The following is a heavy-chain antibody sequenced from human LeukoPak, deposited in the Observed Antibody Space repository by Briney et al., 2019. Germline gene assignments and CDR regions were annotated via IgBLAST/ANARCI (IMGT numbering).Heavy chain of an antibody. Sequence: GGSLRLSCAASGFTFSSYSMTWVRQAPGKGLEWVSYISSTSSSIYFADSVKGRFTISRDNAKNSLYLQVNSLRADDTAVYYCARDVRYGFDYWGQGTLVTISS. J-gene: IGHJ4*02. CDR3: ARDVRYGFDY. CDR2: ISSTSSSI. V-gene: IGHV3-48*01. CDR1: GFTFSSYS. D-gene: IGHD2/OR15-2a*01.